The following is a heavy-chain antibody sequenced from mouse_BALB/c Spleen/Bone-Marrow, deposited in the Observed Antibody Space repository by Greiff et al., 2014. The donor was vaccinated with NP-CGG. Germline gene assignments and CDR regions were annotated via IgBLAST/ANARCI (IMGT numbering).Heavy chain of an antibody. J-gene: IGHJ2*01. CDR1: GYTFTTYW. CDR3: ARRDSSGYLFDY. V-gene: IGHV1S81*02. Sequence: QVQLQQSGAELVRPGASVKLSCKASGYTFTTYWMYWVKQRPGQGPEWIGEINPSDGRTNYSEKFKSKATLTVDKSSNTAYMQLSSLTSEDSAVYYCARRDSSGYLFDYWGQGTTLTVSS. CDR2: INPSDGRT. D-gene: IGHD3-2*01.